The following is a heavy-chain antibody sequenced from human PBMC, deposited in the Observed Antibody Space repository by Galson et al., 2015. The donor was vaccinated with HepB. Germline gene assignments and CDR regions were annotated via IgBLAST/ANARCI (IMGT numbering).Heavy chain of an antibody. J-gene: IGHJ5*02. CDR3: AKARYNWNDPSLWFDP. D-gene: IGHD1-20*01. CDR1: GFTFSNYA. Sequence: SLRLSCAASGFTFSNYAMTWIRQAPGKGLEWVSHISGSGADTYYADSVKGRFIVSRDSSKKTLYLEMNSLRAEDTAVYYCAKARYNWNDPSLWFDPWGQGALVIVSS. CDR2: ISGSGADT. V-gene: IGHV3-23*01.